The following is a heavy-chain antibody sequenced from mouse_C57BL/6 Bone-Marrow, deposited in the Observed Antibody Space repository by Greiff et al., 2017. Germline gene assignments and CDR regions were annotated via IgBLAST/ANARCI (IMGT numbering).Heavy chain of an antibody. CDR1: EYEFPSHD. CDR3: ARHYYDYDHDWYWYFGV. CDR2: INNDGGST. V-gene: IGHV5-2*01. Sequence: EVQGVESGGGLVQPGESLKLSCESNEYEFPSHDMSWVRKTPEKRLALFAAINNDGGSTYYPDTMESRFDISKDNTKKTLYLQMSSLRSENTALYYCARHYYDYDHDWYWYFGVWGTGTTVTVSS. J-gene: IGHJ1*03. D-gene: IGHD2-4*01.